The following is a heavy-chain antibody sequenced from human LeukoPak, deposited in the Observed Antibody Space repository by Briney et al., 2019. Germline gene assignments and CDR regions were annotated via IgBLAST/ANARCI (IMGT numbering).Heavy chain of an antibody. CDR1: GFTFSSSS. CDR3: ARRLTGHVDY. CDR2: ISSSSSYI. Sequence: GGSLRLSCAASGFTFSSSSMSWVRQAPGKGLEWVSSISSSSSYIYYADSVKGRFTISRDNAKNSLYLQMNSPRAEDTAVYYCARRLTGHVDYWGQGTLVTVSS. D-gene: IGHD3-10*01. J-gene: IGHJ4*02. V-gene: IGHV3-21*01.